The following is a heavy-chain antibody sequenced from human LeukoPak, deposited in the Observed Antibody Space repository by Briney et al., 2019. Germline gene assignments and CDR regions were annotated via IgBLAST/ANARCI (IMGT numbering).Heavy chain of an antibody. V-gene: IGHV3-30-3*01. CDR2: ISYDGSNK. CDR1: GFTFSSYA. CDR3: ARVGAYCGGDCYPYFDY. J-gene: IGHJ4*02. Sequence: PGGSLRLSCAASGFTFSSYAMHWVRQAPGKGLEWVAVISYDGSNKYYADSVKGRFTISRDNSKNTLYLQMNSLRAEDTAVYYCARVGAYCGGDCYPYFDYWGQGTLVTVSS. D-gene: IGHD2-21*02.